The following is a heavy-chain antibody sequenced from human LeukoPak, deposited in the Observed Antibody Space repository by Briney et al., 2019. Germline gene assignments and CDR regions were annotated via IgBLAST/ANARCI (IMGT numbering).Heavy chain of an antibody. J-gene: IGHJ4*02. D-gene: IGHD5-18*01. CDR3: AGLLKDTAMGLDDY. CDR1: GFTFSTYW. Sequence: GGSLRLSCAASGFTFSTYWMHWVRQAPGKGLVWVSRLSPDGSSSIYADSLKGRFTISRDNAKNSLYLQINSLRAEDTAVYYCAGLLKDTAMGLDDYWGQGTLVTVSS. V-gene: IGHV3-74*01. CDR2: LSPDGSSS.